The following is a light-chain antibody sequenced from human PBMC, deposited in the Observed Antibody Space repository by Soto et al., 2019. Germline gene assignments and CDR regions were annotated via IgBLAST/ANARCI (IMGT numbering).Light chain of an antibody. CDR3: QQYYNFPT. CDR1: QTISSW. CDR2: DAS. J-gene: IGKJ5*01. V-gene: IGKV1-5*01. Sequence: DIQMTQSPSTLSGSVGDRVTITCRASQTISSWLAWYQQKPGKAPKLLIFDASNLESGVPSRFSGSGSGTDFTFTISSLQPDDFATYYCQQYYNFPTFGQGTRLEIK.